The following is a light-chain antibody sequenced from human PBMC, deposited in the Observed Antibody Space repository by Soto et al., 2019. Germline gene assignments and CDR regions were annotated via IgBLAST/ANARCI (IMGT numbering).Light chain of an antibody. CDR3: HQYDDGPYT. CDR1: QSARTN. V-gene: IGKV3-15*01. J-gene: IGKJ2*01. CDR2: GAS. Sequence: LMTQSPAILSVSPGERATLSCGASQSARTNVAWYQQIPGQTPRLLIYGASTRATGIPVRFSGSGSGTEFTLTISSLPSEDFAVYYCHQYDDGPYTFGQGTKVDIK.